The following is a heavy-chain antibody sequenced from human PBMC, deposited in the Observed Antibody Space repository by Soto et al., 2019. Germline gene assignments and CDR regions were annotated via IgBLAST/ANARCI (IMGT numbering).Heavy chain of an antibody. CDR2: IYYSGST. Sequence: QVQLQESGPGLVKPSETLSLTCTVSGGSISSYYWSWIRQPPGKGLEWIGYIYYSGSTNYNPSLKSRVTISVDTSKNQFSLKLRSVTAADTAVYYCARLSTAPYYYMDVWGKGTTVTVSS. CDR3: ARLSTAPYYYMDV. D-gene: IGHD5-18*01. J-gene: IGHJ6*03. CDR1: GGSISSYY. V-gene: IGHV4-59*08.